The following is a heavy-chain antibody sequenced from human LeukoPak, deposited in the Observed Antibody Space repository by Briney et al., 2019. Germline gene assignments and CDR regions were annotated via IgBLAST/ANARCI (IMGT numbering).Heavy chain of an antibody. CDR1: GFIFSNDW. CDR3: SRGLGQPVDY. V-gene: IGHV3-74*01. Sequence: HPGGSLRLSCVASGFIFSNDWMHWVRQAPGKGLVWVSRLYSEGGRTYYADPVKGRFTISRDNAKNTLYLQMNSLRVEDTAVYYCSRGLGQPVDYWGQGTLVTVSS. CDR2: LYSEGGRT. D-gene: IGHD6-6*01. J-gene: IGHJ4*02.